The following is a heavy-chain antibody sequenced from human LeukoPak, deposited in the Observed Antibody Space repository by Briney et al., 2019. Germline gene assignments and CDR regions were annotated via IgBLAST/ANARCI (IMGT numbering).Heavy chain of an antibody. Sequence: GGSLRLSCAASGFTFSSYWMSWVRQAPGKGLEWVANIKQDGSEKYYVDSVKGRFTISRDNAKNSLYLQMNSLRAEDTAVYYCATGYSNGASGFDYWGQGTLVTVSS. CDR2: IKQDGSEK. D-gene: IGHD5-18*01. CDR1: GFTFSSYW. CDR3: ATGYSNGASGFDY. J-gene: IGHJ4*02. V-gene: IGHV3-7*01.